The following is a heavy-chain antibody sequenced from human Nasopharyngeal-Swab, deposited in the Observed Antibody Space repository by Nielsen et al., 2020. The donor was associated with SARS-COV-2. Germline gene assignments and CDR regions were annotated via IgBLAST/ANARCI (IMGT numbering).Heavy chain of an antibody. J-gene: IGHJ3*02. CDR1: GFTFSSYG. Sequence: GESLKISCAASGFTFSSYGMHWVRQAPGKGLEWVAVISYDGSNKYYADSVKGRFTISRDNSKNTLYLQMNSLRAEDTAVYYCARGGLGGGAFDIWGQGTMVTVSS. CDR3: ARGGLGGGAFDI. D-gene: IGHD3-16*01. V-gene: IGHV3-30*03. CDR2: ISYDGSNK.